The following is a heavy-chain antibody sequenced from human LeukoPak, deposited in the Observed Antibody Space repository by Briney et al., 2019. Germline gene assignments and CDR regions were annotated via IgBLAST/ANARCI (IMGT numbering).Heavy chain of an antibody. CDR3: ARAGYSSSWYRSGYVDV. J-gene: IGHJ6*03. Sequence: GGSLRLSCAASGFTFTSYAMSWVRQAPGEGMEWVSAISGSGGSTYYADSVKGRFTISRDNSKNTLYLQMNSLRAEDTAVYYCARAGYSSSWYRSGYVDVWGKGTTVTVSS. CDR2: ISGSGGST. D-gene: IGHD6-13*01. V-gene: IGHV3-23*01. CDR1: GFTFTSYA.